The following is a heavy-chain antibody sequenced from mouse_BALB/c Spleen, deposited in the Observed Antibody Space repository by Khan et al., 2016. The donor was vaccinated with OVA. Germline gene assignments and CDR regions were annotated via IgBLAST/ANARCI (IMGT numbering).Heavy chain of an antibody. Sequence: EVQLQESGPGLVKPSQTVSLTCTVTGISITTGNYRWSWIRHFPGNKLEWIGYLYYSGTTTYNPSPTSRTTITRDTSKNRFFMEMNSLTTEDTAPYYCARDGGGFDSCYVDYWGQGTTLTVAS. J-gene: IGHJ2*01. CDR2: LYYSGTT. CDR1: GISITTGNYR. CDR3: ARDGGGFDSCYVDY. V-gene: IGHV3-5*02. D-gene: IGHD2-2*01.